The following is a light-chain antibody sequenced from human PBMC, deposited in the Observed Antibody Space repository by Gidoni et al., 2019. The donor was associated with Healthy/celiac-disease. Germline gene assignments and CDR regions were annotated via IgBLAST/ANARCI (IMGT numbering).Light chain of an antibody. CDR1: ALPKQY. Sequence: SYELTQPPAVSVSPGQTARITCSGDALPKQYAYWYQQKPGQAPVLVIYKDSERHSGIPERFSGSSSGTTVTLTISGVQAEDEADYYCPSADSSGTSWVFGGGTKLTVL. CDR2: KDS. J-gene: IGLJ3*02. V-gene: IGLV3-25*03. CDR3: PSADSSGTSWV.